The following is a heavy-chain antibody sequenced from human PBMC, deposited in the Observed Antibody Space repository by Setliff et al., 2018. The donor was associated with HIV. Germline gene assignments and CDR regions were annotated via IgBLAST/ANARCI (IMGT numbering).Heavy chain of an antibody. CDR3: ARDIGGYWDYHYYMDV. J-gene: IGHJ6*03. D-gene: IGHD3-22*01. Sequence: GASVKVSCKASGYTFTSYDINWVRQAPGQGLEWMGWINPNSGGTQYAQKFQGRVTMTRDTSISTGSMELSRLRSDDTAVYYCARDIGGYWDYHYYMDVWGKGTTVTVSS. CDR1: GYTFTSYD. V-gene: IGHV1-2*02. CDR2: INPNSGGT.